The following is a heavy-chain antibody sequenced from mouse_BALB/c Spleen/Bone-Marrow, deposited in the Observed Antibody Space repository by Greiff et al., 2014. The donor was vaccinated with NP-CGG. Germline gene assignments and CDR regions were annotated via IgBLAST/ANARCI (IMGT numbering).Heavy chain of an antibody. Sequence: EVKLMESGGGLVQPGGSLRLSCTTSGFTFTDYFMTWVRQPPGKALEWLGFIRNKPNAYTTEYNPSVKGRFTISRDNSQGLLYLQMTTLRAEDSAIYYYARDYTGYFDFWGQGTTLTVSS. CDR1: GFTFTDYF. V-gene: IGHV7-3*02. CDR3: ARDYTGYFDF. J-gene: IGHJ2*01. CDR2: IRNKPNAYTT.